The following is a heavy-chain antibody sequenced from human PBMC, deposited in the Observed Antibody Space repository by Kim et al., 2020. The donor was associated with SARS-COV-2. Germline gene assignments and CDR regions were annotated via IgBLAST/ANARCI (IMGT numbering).Heavy chain of an antibody. J-gene: IGHJ6*02. Sequence: YNPSLKSRVTISVDTSKHQFSLKLSSVTAADTAVYYCARGRPAATCGMDVWGQGTTVTVSS. CDR3: ARGRPAATCGMDV. V-gene: IGHV4-34*01. D-gene: IGHD2-2*01.